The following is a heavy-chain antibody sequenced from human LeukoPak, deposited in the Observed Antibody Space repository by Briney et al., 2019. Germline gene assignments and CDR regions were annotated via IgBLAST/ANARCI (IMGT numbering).Heavy chain of an antibody. D-gene: IGHD5-18*01. CDR3: ARDRIQLSGFPLMDY. Sequence: ASVKVSCKASGGTFSSYAISWVRQAPGQGLEWMGGIIPIFGTANYAQKFQGRVTITADESTSTAYMELSSLRSEDTAVYYCARDRIQLSGFPLMDYWGQGTLVTVSS. J-gene: IGHJ4*02. CDR2: IIPIFGTA. V-gene: IGHV1-69*01. CDR1: GGTFSSYA.